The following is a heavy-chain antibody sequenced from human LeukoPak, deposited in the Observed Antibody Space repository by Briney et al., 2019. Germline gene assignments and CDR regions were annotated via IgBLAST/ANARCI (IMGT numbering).Heavy chain of an antibody. Sequence: ASVKVSCKASGYTFSNYGFGWVRQAPGQGLEWMGWINTNTGNPTYAQGFTGRFVFSLDTSVSTAYLQISSLKAEDTAVYYCTRSPFAAWPRDYYYYYYMDVWGKGTTVTVSS. CDR1: GYTFSNYG. CDR3: TRSPFAAWPRDYYYYYYMDV. J-gene: IGHJ6*03. CDR2: INTNTGNP. V-gene: IGHV7-4-1*02. D-gene: IGHD3-16*01.